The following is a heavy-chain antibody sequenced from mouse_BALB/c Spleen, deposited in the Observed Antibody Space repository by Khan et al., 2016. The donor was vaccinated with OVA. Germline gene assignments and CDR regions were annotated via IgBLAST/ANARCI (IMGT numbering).Heavy chain of an antibody. CDR1: GYSITSGYA. J-gene: IGHJ4*01. CDR3: ARKKYYGYAMDY. D-gene: IGHD1-1*01. CDR2: ISYSGST. Sequence: VQLKESGPGLVKPSQSLSLTCTVTGYSITSGYAWNWIRQFPGNKLEWMGYISYSGSTSYNPSLRSRIPITRDTSKNQSFLQLNSVTTEDTATYYCARKKYYGYAMDYWGQGTSVTVSS. V-gene: IGHV3-2*02.